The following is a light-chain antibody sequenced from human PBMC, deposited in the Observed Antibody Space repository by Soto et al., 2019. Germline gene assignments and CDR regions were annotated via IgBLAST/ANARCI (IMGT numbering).Light chain of an antibody. J-gene: IGLJ1*01. Sequence: ALTQPASVSGSPGQSITISCTGTSSDVGGYNYVSWYQQHPGKAPKLMIYEVTNRPSGVSDRFSGSKSGYTASLTISGLQADDEADYSCSSYTSGSTLVFGTGTKVTVL. CDR1: SSDVGGYNY. V-gene: IGLV2-14*01. CDR2: EVT. CDR3: SSYTSGSTLV.